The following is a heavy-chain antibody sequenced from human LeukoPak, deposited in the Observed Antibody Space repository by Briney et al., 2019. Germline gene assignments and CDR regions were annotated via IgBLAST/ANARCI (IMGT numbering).Heavy chain of an antibody. CDR2: INHSGST. Sequence: PSETLSLTCAVYGGSLSGYYWSWIRQPPGKGLEWIGEINHSGSTNYNPSLKSRVTISVDTSKNQFSLNLSSVTAADTAVYYCAREGSSSAFDIWGQGTMVTVSS. V-gene: IGHV4-34*01. CDR1: GGSLSGYY. CDR3: AREGSSSAFDI. J-gene: IGHJ3*02. D-gene: IGHD2-2*01.